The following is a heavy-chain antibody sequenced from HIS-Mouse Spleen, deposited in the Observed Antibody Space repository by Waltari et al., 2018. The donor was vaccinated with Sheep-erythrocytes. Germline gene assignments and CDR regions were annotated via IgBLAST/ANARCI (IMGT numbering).Heavy chain of an antibody. V-gene: IGHV4-31*03. J-gene: IGHJ3*02. Sequence: QVQLQESGPGLVKPSQTLSLTCTVSGGSISSGGYYWSWIRQHPGKGLEWIGYINYSGGTYYNPSLNRRVTISVDTSKNQFSLKLSSVTAADTAVYYCARETGIAASKRAFDIWGQGTMVTVSS. D-gene: IGHD6-13*01. CDR2: INYSGGT. CDR3: ARETGIAASKRAFDI. CDR1: GGSISSGGYY.